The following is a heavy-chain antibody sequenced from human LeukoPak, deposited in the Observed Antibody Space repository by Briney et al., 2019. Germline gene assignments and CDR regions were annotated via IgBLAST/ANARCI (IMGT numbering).Heavy chain of an antibody. J-gene: IGHJ4*02. V-gene: IGHV3-48*03. CDR3: ARVASSFGEMGY. CDR1: GFTFSSYE. CDR2: ISSSGSTI. Sequence: GGSLGLSCAASGFTFSSYEMNWVRQAPGKGLEWVSYISSSGSTIYYADSVKGRFTISRDNAKNSLYLQMNSPRAEDTAVYYCARVASSFGEMGYWGQGTLVTVSS. D-gene: IGHD3-10*01.